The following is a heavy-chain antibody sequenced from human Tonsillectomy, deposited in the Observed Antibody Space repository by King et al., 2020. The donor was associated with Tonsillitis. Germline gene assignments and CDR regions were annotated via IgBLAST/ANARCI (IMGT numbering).Heavy chain of an antibody. J-gene: IGHJ4*02. CDR2: ISYDGSNK. Sequence: VQLVESGGGVVQPGRSLRLSCAASGFTFSSYAMHWVRQAPGKGLEWVAVISYDGSNKYYADSVKGRFPISRDNSKNTLYLQMNSLRAEDTAVYYCARSNYYDSTFDYWGQGTLVTVSS. CDR3: ARSNYYDSTFDY. D-gene: IGHD3-22*01. V-gene: IGHV3-30*04. CDR1: GFTFSSYA.